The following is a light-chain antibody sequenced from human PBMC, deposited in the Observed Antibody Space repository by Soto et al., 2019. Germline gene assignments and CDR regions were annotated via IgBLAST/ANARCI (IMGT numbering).Light chain of an antibody. CDR1: QSVSYY. J-gene: IGKJ1*01. CDR3: QHYNYWPPKT. V-gene: IGKV3-15*01. CDR2: GAY. Sequence: VMTQAPATLSVSPGEIATLSFSASQSVSYYLAWYQQKPGQAPRLLIYGAYTRATGIPARFSGSGSGTDFTLTISSLQSEDFAVYYCQHYNYWPPKTFGQGTKVDIK.